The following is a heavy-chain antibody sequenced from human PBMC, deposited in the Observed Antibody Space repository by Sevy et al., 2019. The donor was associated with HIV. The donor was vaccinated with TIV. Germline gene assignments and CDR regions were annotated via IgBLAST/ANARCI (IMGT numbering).Heavy chain of an antibody. CDR2: ITWDGGRT. Sequence: GGSLRLSCTASGFKFDDYAMHWVRQPPGKGLEWVSGITWDGGRTGYAESVKGRFIISRDNTKSSLYLQMNSLRAEDTALYYCAKDLRRGDILTGYLNYWGQGILVTVSS. CDR3: AKDLRRGDILTGYLNY. D-gene: IGHD3-9*01. V-gene: IGHV3-9*01. CDR1: GFKFDDYA. J-gene: IGHJ4*02.